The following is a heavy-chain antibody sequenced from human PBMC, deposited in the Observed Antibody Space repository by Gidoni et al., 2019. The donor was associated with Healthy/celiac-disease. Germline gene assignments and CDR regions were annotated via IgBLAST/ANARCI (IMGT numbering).Heavy chain of an antibody. CDR1: GFTFSSYA. CDR2: ISGSGGST. J-gene: IGHJ6*02. Sequence: EVQLLESGGGLVQPGGSLRLSCAASGFTFSSYALSWVRPAPGKGLEWVSAISGSGGSTYYADSVKGRFTISRDNSKNTRYLQMNSLRAEDTAVYYCAKSYCSSTSCYARNYYYYYGMDVWGQGTTVTVSS. CDR3: AKSYCSSTSCYARNYYYYYGMDV. D-gene: IGHD2-2*01. V-gene: IGHV3-23*01.